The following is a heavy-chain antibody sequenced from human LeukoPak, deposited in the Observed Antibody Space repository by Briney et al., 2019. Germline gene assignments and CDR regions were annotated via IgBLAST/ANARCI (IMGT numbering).Heavy chain of an antibody. CDR2: INHSGST. Sequence: SETLSLTCAVYGGSFSGYYWSWIRQPPGKGLEWIGEINHSGSTNHNPSLKSRVTISVDTSKNQFSLKLSSVTAADTAVYYCARRGGGIQLWFFDYWGQGTLVTVSS. CDR3: ARRGGGIQLWFFDY. J-gene: IGHJ4*02. D-gene: IGHD5-18*01. V-gene: IGHV4-34*01. CDR1: GGSFSGYY.